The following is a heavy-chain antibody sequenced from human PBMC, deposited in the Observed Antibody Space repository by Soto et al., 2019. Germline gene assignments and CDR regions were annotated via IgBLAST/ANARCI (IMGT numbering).Heavy chain of an antibody. Sequence: TLSLTCAVSGASIISGGYSWIWIRQPPGKGLEWIGYIYHTGSTHYNPSLKSRVTLSVDRSKNHLFLKLSSVTAADTAVYYCARVTTVTTDGMDVWGQGTTVTVS. V-gene: IGHV4-30-2*01. D-gene: IGHD4-17*01. CDR2: IYHTGST. CDR3: ARVTTVTTDGMDV. J-gene: IGHJ6*02. CDR1: GASIISGGYS.